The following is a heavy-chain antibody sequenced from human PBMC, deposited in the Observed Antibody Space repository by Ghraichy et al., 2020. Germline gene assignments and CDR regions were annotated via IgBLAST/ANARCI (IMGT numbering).Heavy chain of an antibody. CDR3: ARDLSWSGYSSGWCLDY. V-gene: IGHV3-21*01. D-gene: IGHD6-19*01. CDR1: GFTFSSYS. Sequence: GGSLRLSCAASGFTFSSYSMNWVRQAPGKGLEWVSSISSSSSYIYYADSVKGLFTISRDNAKNSLYLQMNSLRAEDTAVYYCARDLSWSGYSSGWCLDYWGHGSLFSVSS. J-gene: IGHJ4*01. CDR2: ISSSSSYI.